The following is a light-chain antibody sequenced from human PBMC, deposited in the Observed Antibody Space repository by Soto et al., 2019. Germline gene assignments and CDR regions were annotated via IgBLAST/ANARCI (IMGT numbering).Light chain of an antibody. J-gene: IGLJ2*01. V-gene: IGLV1-40*01. CDR1: SSNLGAGFD. CDR2: ANS. CDR3: QSYDSSLSGSVV. Sequence: QSVLTQPPSVSGAPGQRVTISCTGSSSNLGAGFDVHWYQKLPGIAPKLLIYANSDRPSGVPDRFSGSKSGTSASLAITGLQAEDEADYYCQSYDSSLSGSVVFGGGTKVTVL.